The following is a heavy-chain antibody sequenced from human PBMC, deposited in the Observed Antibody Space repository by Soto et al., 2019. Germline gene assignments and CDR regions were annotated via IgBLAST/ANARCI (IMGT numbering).Heavy chain of an antibody. CDR2: INPDGGAK. CDR1: GFTFSNYW. D-gene: IGHD6-13*01. Sequence: PGGSLRLSCAASGFTFSNYWMTWVRQAPGKGLEWVANINPDGGAKYYVDSVKGRFTISRDNSKNTLYLQMNSLRFEDTAVYYCAREMSSSPSLDYWGQGTLVTVSS. CDR3: AREMSSSPSLDY. J-gene: IGHJ4*02. V-gene: IGHV3-7*01.